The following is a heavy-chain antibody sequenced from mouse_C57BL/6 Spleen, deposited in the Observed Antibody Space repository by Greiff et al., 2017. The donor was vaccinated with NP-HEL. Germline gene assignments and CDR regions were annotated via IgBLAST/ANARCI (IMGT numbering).Heavy chain of an antibody. CDR1: GYTFTEYT. CDR3: ARQGAYYSNLYAMDY. V-gene: IGHV1-62-2*01. J-gene: IGHJ4*01. CDR2: FYPGSGSI. Sequence: VQLQQSGAELVKPGASVKLSCKASGYTFTEYTIHWVKQRSGQGLEWIGWFYPGSGSIKYNEKFKDQATLTADKSSITVYMELSRLSAEDTAVYCCARQGAYYSNLYAMDYWGQGTSVTVSS. D-gene: IGHD2-5*01.